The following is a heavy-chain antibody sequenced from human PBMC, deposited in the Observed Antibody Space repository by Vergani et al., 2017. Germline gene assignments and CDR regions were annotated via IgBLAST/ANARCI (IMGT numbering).Heavy chain of an antibody. D-gene: IGHD5-18*01. CDR3: ARVDTAMGYYWYFDL. CDR1: GGTFSSYA. V-gene: IGHV1-69*17. J-gene: IGHJ2*01. Sequence: QVQLVQSGAEVKKPGSSVKVSCKASGGTFSSYAISWVRQAPGQGLEWMGGIIPIFGIANYAQKFQGRVTITADKSTSTAYMELSSLRSEDTAVYYCARVDTAMGYYWYFDLWGRGTLVTVSS. CDR2: IIPIFGIA.